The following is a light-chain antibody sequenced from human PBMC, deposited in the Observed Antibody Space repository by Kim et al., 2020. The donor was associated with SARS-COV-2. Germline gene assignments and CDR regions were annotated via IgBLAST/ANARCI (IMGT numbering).Light chain of an antibody. CDR3: QTWGTGIHWV. V-gene: IGLV4-69*01. CDR1: SGHSDYA. CDR2: LTADGSH. Sequence: VKLPRTLSSGHSDYASAWHQQQPEKGPRFVMKLTADGSHVRGDGIPDRFSGSSSGTDRYLTISSLQSEDEADYYCQTWGTGIHWVFGGGTKLSVL. J-gene: IGLJ3*02.